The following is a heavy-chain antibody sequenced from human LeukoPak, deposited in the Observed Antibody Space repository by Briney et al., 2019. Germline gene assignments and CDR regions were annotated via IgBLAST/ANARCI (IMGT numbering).Heavy chain of an antibody. CDR3: ARVAYCGGGCYFSWFDP. D-gene: IGHD2-21*02. V-gene: IGHV1-18*01. J-gene: IGHJ5*02. CDR1: GYTFTSYG. CDR2: ISAYNGNT. Sequence: GASVKVSCKASGYTFTSYGISWVRQAPGQGLEGMGWISAYNGNTNYAQKLQGRVTMTTDTSTSTAYMELRSLRSDDTAVYYCARVAYCGGGCYFSWFDPWGQGTLVTVSS.